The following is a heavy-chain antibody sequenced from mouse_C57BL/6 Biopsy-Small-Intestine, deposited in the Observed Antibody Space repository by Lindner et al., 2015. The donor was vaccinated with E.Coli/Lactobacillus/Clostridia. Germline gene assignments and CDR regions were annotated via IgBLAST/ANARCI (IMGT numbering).Heavy chain of an antibody. Sequence: VQLQESGPELVKPGASVKMSCKASGYTFTDYNIHWVKQSHGKSLEWIGYINPNNGGATYNQKFKGKATLTVNKSSSTAYMELLSLTSEDSAVYYCGGGNLLWYPYAMDYWGQGASVTVSS. J-gene: IGHJ4*01. D-gene: IGHD2-1*01. V-gene: IGHV1-22*01. CDR2: INPNNGGA. CDR1: GYTFTDYN. CDR3: GGGNLLWYPYAMDY.